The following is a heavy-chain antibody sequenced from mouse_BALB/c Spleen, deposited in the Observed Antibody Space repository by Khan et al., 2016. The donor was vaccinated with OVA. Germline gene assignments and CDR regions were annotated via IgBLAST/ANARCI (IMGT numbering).Heavy chain of an antibody. V-gene: IGHV9-4*02. CDR2: INTHSGVP. CDR1: GYTFTTAG. CDR3: ARGGAAYDRNDGGAMEY. J-gene: IGHJ4*01. Sequence: QIQLVQSGPELKKPGETVRISCKASGYTFTTAGIQWVQKMPGKGLKWIGWINTHSGVPKYAEDFKGRFAFSLEISVNTAYLQIPNLKTEDTATYFCARGGAAYDRNDGGAMEYWGQGTSVTVSS. D-gene: IGHD2-14*01.